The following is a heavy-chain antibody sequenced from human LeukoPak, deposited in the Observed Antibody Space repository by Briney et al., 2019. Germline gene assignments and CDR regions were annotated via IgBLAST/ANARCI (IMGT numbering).Heavy chain of an antibody. CDR2: ISSSGRAI. V-gene: IGHV3-48*03. CDR3: ARCPRWAHFDH. J-gene: IGHJ4*02. Sequence: GGSLRLSCAGSGFTFSSYETNWVRQAPGKGLEWVSYISSSGRAIYYADSVKGRFTVSRDNAKNSLYLQMNSLRAEDTAVYYCARCPRWAHFDHWGQGTLVTVSS. CDR1: GFTFSSYE. D-gene: IGHD4-23*01.